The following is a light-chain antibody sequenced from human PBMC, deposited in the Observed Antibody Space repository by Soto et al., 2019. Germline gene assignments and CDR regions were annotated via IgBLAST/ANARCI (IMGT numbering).Light chain of an antibody. Sequence: EIVLTQSPATLSLSPGERATLSCRASQSVSSYLAWYQQKPGQAPRLLIYDASNRATGVPARFTGSGSGTDFTLTISSLEPEDFAVYYCQQRNSWPPAFGGGTKLEIK. CDR3: QQRNSWPPA. J-gene: IGKJ4*01. V-gene: IGKV3-11*01. CDR2: DAS. CDR1: QSVSSY.